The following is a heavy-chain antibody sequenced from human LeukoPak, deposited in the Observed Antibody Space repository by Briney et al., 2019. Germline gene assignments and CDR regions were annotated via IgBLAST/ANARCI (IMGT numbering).Heavy chain of an antibody. CDR2: INTDGNST. D-gene: IGHD2-21*02. V-gene: IGHV3-74*01. CDR3: ARELPREVTLDY. J-gene: IGHJ4*01. Sequence: GGSLRLSCAVSGFTFISYGMQWVRQAPGKGLAWVSRINTDGNSTTYADSVKGRFTISRDNAKNTLYLQMNSLRAEDTAVYYCARELPREVTLDYWGQGTLVTVSS. CDR1: GFTFISYG.